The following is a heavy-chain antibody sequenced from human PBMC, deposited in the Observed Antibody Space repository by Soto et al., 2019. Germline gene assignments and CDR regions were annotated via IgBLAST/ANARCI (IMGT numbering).Heavy chain of an antibody. V-gene: IGHV3-23*01. CDR2: LSGSGGST. Sequence: EVQLLESGGGLVQPGGSLRLSCAASGFTFSSYAMSWVRQAPGKGLEWVSALSGSGGSTYYADSVKGRFTISRDNSKNTLYLQMNSLRAEDTAVYYCAKIPHGGDYFDYWGQGTLVTVSS. CDR3: AKIPHGGDYFDY. D-gene: IGHD4-17*01. J-gene: IGHJ4*02. CDR1: GFTFSSYA.